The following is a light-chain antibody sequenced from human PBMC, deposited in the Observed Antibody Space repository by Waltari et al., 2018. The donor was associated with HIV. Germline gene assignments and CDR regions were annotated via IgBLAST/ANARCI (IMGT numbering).Light chain of an antibody. CDR3: QSADSSGTYLVI. J-gene: IGLJ2*01. CDR2: KDS. V-gene: IGLV3-25*03. CDR1: ALANQY. Sequence: SYELTQPPSVSVSPGQTARITCSGDALANQYAYWYQRKPGQAPVLVIHKDSERSSGIPERFSGSSSGTTVTLTISGVQAEDEADYYCQSADSSGTYLVIFGGGTKLTVL.